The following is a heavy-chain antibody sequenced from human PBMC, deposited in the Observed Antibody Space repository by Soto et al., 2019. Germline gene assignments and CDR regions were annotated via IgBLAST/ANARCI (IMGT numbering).Heavy chain of an antibody. V-gene: IGHV1-69*01. CDR3: ARPSRGWELPNSLDY. Sequence: QVQLVQSGAEVKKPGSSVKVSCKASGGTFSRYALSWVRQAPGHGLEWMGGIIPIFGTANYAQKFQGRVTITADESTSTAYMELSSLRSEDTAVYYCARPSRGWELPNSLDYWGQGTLVTVSS. D-gene: IGHD1-26*01. CDR2: IIPIFGTA. J-gene: IGHJ4*02. CDR1: GGTFSRYA.